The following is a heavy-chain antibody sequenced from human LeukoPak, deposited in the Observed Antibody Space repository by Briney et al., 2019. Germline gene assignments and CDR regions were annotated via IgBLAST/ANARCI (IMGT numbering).Heavy chain of an antibody. CDR2: IIPIFGTA. Sequence: SVKVSCKASGGTFSSYAISWVRQAPGQGLEWMGGIIPIFGTANYAQKFQGRVTITTDESTSTAYMELSSLRSEDTAVYYCARAEYSSSSESAFDIWGQGTMVTVSS. CDR3: ARAEYSSSSESAFDI. J-gene: IGHJ3*02. D-gene: IGHD6-6*01. V-gene: IGHV1-69*05. CDR1: GGTFSSYA.